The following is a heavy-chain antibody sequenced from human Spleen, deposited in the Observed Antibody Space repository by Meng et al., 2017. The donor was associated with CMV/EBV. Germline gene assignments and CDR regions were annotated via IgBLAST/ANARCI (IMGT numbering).Heavy chain of an antibody. CDR1: GYTFTSYY. Sequence: ASVKVSCKASGYTFTSYYMHWVRQAPGQGLEWMGIINPSGGSTSYAQKFQGRVTMTRDTSTSTVYMELSSLRSEDTAVYYCARDLLRFLEWLEGYYYGMDVWGQGTTVTVSS. D-gene: IGHD3-3*01. CDR2: INPSGGST. CDR3: ARDLLRFLEWLEGYYYGMDV. V-gene: IGHV1-46*01. J-gene: IGHJ6*02.